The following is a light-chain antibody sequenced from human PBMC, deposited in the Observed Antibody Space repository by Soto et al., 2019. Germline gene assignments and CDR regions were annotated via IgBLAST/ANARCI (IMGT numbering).Light chain of an antibody. J-gene: IGKJ5*01. V-gene: IGKV3-11*01. Sequence: IVLTQSPGTLSLSPGERATLSCRASQSVSSYLAWYQQKPGQAPRLLIYDASNRATGIPARFSGSGSGTDVTLTISSLETEDCAVYYCQQRSNWPITFGQGTRLEIK. CDR3: QQRSNWPIT. CDR2: DAS. CDR1: QSVSSY.